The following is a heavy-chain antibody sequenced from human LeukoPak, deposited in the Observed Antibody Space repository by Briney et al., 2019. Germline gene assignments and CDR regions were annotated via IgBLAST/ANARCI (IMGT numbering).Heavy chain of an antibody. CDR3: AKTGDGFLEWLYY. CDR2: IIPILGIT. D-gene: IGHD3-3*01. V-gene: IGHV1-69*04. CDR1: GGTFSSDA. J-gene: IGHJ4*02. Sequence: SVKVSCKASGGTFSSDAINWVRQAPGQGLEWMGRIIPILGITNYAQKFQGRVTIAADKSTSIAYMELSSPRSEDTALYYCAKTGDGFLEWLYYWGQGTLVTVSS.